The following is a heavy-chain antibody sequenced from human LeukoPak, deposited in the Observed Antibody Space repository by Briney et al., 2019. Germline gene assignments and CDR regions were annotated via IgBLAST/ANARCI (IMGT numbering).Heavy chain of an antibody. CDR1: GFTFSSYA. CDR3: AKITMVRGYIGPFDY. D-gene: IGHD3-10*01. V-gene: IGHV3-23*01. J-gene: IGHJ4*02. CDR2: ISGSGGST. Sequence: GGSLRLSCAASGFTFSSYAMSWVRQAPGKGLEWVSAISGSGGSTYYADSVKGRFTISRDSSKNTLYLQMNSLRAEDTAVYYCAKITMVRGYIGPFDYWGQGTLVTVSS.